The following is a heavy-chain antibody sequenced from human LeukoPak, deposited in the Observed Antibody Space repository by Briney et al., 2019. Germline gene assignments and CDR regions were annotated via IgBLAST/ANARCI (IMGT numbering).Heavy chain of an antibody. CDR1: GISLSTSGVG. CDR2: ISWADDK. CDR3: AHLLYDTQPVY. V-gene: IGHV2-5*02. D-gene: IGHD2-8*01. Sequence: SGPTLVNPTQTLTLTCTFSGISLSTSGVGVGWIRQPPGKALEWLTLISWADDKRYSPSLKSRLTITKDTSKIQVVHTMDNMDPVDTAIYYCAHLLYDTQPVYLGQGTLVTVSS. J-gene: IGHJ4*02.